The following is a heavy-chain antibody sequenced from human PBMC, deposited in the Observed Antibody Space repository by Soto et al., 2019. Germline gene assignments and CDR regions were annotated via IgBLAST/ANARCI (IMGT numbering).Heavy chain of an antibody. CDR1: GGSFSGYY. V-gene: IGHV4-34*01. D-gene: IGHD4-17*01. J-gene: IGHJ4*02. CDR3: ARGFYGDYARQSFDY. CDR2: INHSGST. Sequence: SETLSLTCAVYGGSFSGYYWSWIRQPPGKGLEWIGEINHSGSTNYNPALKSRVTISVDTSKNQFSLKLSSVTAADTAVYYCARGFYGDYARQSFDYWGQGTLVTVSS.